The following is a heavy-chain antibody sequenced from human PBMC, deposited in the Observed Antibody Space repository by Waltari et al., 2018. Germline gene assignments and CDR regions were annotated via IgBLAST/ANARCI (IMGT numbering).Heavy chain of an antibody. D-gene: IGHD4-4*01. CDR2: IYAGGST. Sequence: EVQLVESGGGLVQPGGSLSLSCAPSGFTVSDNYMSGVRQAPGKGLEWVSVIYAGGSTSYADSVKGRFTISRDNSKSTLYLQMNSLRAEDTAVYYCARGRNTNYVVYGMDVWGQGTTVTVSS. CDR3: ARGRNTNYVVYGMDV. CDR1: GFTVSDNY. V-gene: IGHV3-66*02. J-gene: IGHJ6*02.